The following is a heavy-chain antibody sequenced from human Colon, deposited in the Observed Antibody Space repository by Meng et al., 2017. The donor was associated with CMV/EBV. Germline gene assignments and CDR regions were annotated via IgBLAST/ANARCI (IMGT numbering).Heavy chain of an antibody. J-gene: IGHJ4*02. CDR1: GFTFSSYS. Sequence: GGSLRPSCAASGFTFSSYSMNWVRQAPGKGLEWVSSISSSSSYIYYADSVKGRFTISRDNAKNSLYLQMNSLRAEDTAVYYCASPIAVESIGWGQGTLVTVSS. CDR2: ISSSSSYI. V-gene: IGHV3-21*01. CDR3: ASPIAVESIG. D-gene: IGHD6-19*01.